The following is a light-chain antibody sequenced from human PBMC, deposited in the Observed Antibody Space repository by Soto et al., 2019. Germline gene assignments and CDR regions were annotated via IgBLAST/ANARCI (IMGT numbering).Light chain of an antibody. CDR3: QQYDSSPIT. CDR2: GAS. V-gene: IGKV3D-15*01. J-gene: IGKJ5*01. CDR1: QSVSSN. Sequence: EIVMTQSPATLSVSPGERATFSCRASQSVSSNLAWYQQKPGQAPRLLIYGASTRATGIPDRFSGSGSGTDFTLTISRLEPEDFAVYYCQQYDSSPITFGQGTRLEIK.